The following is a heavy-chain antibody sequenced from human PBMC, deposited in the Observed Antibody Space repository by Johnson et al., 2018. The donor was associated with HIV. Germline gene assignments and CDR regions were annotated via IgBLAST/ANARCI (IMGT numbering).Heavy chain of an antibody. CDR3: VRDDYSFHI. CDR2: IHWSGGST. CDR1: GFTLDDYG. D-gene: IGHD4/OR15-4a*01. V-gene: IGHV3-20*04. J-gene: IGHJ3*02. Sequence: VQLVESGGGVVRPGGSLRLSCAASGFTLDDYGMSWVRQAPGKGLEWVSGIHWSGGSTGYADSVKGRFTISSDNAKNTLYLEMSGLRADDTAVYYCVRDDYSFHIWGRGTLVTVSS.